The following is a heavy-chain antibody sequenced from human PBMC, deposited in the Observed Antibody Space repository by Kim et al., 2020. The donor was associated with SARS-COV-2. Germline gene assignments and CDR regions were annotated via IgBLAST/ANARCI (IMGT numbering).Heavy chain of an antibody. V-gene: IGHV3-30*18. D-gene: IGHD3-22*01. CDR1: GFTFSSYG. CDR2: ISYDGSNK. Sequence: GGSLRLSCAASGFTFSSYGMHWVRQAPGKGLEWVAVISYDGSNKYYADSVKGRFTISRDNSKNTLYLQMNSLRAEDTAVYYCAKEKYYYDSSGYGLGYYGMDVWGQGTTVTVSS. CDR3: AKEKYYYDSSGYGLGYYGMDV. J-gene: IGHJ6*02.